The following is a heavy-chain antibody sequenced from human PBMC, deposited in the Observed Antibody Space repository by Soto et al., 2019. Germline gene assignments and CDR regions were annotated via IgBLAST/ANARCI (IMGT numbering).Heavy chain of an antibody. CDR3: ARAGGTVAAINFYGLDV. J-gene: IGHJ6*02. CDR2: TYYIGSP. Sequence: SETLSLTCTVSGDSISIGGSYWTCIRQHPGKGLEWIGYTYYIGSPYYNPSLQSRVTISVDTSKNQVSLKLSSVTAADTAVYYCARAGGTVAAINFYGLDVWGQGTTVTVSS. V-gene: IGHV4-31*03. CDR1: GDSISIGGSY. D-gene: IGHD1-26*01.